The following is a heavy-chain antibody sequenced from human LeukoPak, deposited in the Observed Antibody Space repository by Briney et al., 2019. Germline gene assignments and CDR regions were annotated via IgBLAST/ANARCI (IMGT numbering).Heavy chain of an antibody. Sequence: ASVKVSCKASGYTFTSNYIHWVRQAPGQGLEWMGMIYPRDGSTSYAQKFQGRVTVTRDTSTSTVHMELSGLRSEDTAVYYCARDCSSGWSYYYYYYGMDVWGQGTTVTVSS. CDR3: ARDCSSGWSYYYYYYGMDV. D-gene: IGHD6-19*01. V-gene: IGHV1-46*01. CDR2: IYPRDGST. J-gene: IGHJ6*02. CDR1: GYTFTSNY.